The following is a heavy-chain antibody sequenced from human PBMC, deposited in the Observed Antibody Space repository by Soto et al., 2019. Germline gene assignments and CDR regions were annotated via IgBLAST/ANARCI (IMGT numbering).Heavy chain of an antibody. CDR3: ARKRTIGFKSGLNWFDH. CDR1: GFSLSNAKMG. V-gene: IGHV2-26*01. Sequence: SGPTLGNPTKTLTLTCTVPGFSLSNAKMGVSCIRPPPGKALESLPHIFSNKEKSYSTSLKSSITISKETSNSQVVLTMTKPDPVDTEKYSCARKRTIGFKSGLNWFDHCGQATLVTV. J-gene: IGHJ5*02. D-gene: IGHD3-10*01. CDR2: IFSNKEK.